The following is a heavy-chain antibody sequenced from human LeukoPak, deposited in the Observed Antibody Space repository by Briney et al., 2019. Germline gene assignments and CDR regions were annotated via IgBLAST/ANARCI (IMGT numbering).Heavy chain of an antibody. D-gene: IGHD6-13*01. CDR3: ATRYSSSHYYYMDV. Sequence: GASVKVSCKASGYTFTSYALSWVREAPGPGLEWMGLINTNTGNPTYAQGFAGRFVFSMDTSVSTAYLQIGSLKAEDTAVYFCATRYSSSHYYYMDVWGKGTTVTVSS. J-gene: IGHJ6*03. CDR2: INTNTGNP. V-gene: IGHV7-4-1*01. CDR1: GYTFTSYA.